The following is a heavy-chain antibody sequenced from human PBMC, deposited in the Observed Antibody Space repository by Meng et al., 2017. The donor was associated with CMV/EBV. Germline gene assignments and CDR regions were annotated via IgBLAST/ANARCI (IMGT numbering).Heavy chain of an antibody. CDR2: ISSSSSYI. CDR3: ASIEMATPYYYYGMDV. Sequence: GGSLRLSCAASGFTFSSYSMNWVRQAPGKGLEWVSSISSSSSYIYYADSVKGRFTISRDNAKNSLYLQMNSLRAEDTAVHYCASIEMATPYYYYGMDVWGQGTTVTVSS. J-gene: IGHJ6*02. V-gene: IGHV3-21*01. CDR1: GFTFSSYS. D-gene: IGHD5-24*01.